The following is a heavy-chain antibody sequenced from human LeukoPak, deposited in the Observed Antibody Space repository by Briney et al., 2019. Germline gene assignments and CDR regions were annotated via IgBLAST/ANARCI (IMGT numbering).Heavy chain of an antibody. J-gene: IGHJ6*03. V-gene: IGHV4-59*11. CDR1: GGSISSHY. CDR3: ARVGGYCSSTSCYYGYYYYYYMDV. Sequence: PSETLSLTCTVSGGSISSHYWSWTRQPPGKGLEGIGYIYYSGSTNYNPSLKSRVTISVDTSKNQFSLKLSSVTAADPAVYYCARVGGYCSSTSCYYGYYYYYYMDVWGKGTTVTVSS. CDR2: IYYSGST. D-gene: IGHD2-2*01.